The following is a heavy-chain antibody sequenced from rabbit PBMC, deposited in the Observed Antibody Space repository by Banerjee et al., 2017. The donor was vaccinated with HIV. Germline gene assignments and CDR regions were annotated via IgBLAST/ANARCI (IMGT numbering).Heavy chain of an antibody. CDR1: GFDFSNNA. CDR2: INTSSGNT. CDR3: ARDLAGVIGWNFDL. Sequence: QQQLVESGGGLVQPEGSLTLTCIASGFDFSNNAMCWVRQAPGKGLEWIACINTSSGNTVYASWAKGRFTISRTSSTTVTLQMTSLTAADTATYFCARDLAGVIGWNFDLWGQGTLVTVS. D-gene: IGHD4-1*01. J-gene: IGHJ4*01. V-gene: IGHV1S45*01.